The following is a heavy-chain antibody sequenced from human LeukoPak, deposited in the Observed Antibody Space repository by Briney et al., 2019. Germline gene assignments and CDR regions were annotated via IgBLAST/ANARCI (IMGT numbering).Heavy chain of an antibody. D-gene: IGHD6-19*01. CDR1: AFTFGTYS. CDR2: ISSSGSAI. Sequence: GGSLRLACAASAFTFGTYSMNWVRQAPGKGLQWVSYISSSGSAIYYADSVKGRFTISRDNAKSSLYLQMNSLRAEDTAVYYCAGGTRDSGLKWGPGTSVTVSS. J-gene: IGHJ4*02. CDR3: AGGTRDSGLK. V-gene: IGHV3-48*04.